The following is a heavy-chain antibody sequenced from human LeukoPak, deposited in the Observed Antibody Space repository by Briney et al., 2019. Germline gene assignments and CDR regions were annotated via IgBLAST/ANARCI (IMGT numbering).Heavy chain of an antibody. J-gene: IGHJ5*02. Sequence: SETLSLTCAVSGGSISSSNWWSWVRQPPGKGLEWIGEIYHSGSTNYNPSLKSRVTISVDKSKNQFSLKLSSVTAADTAVYYCARVSLGYYDSSGFGNWFDLWGQGTLVTVSS. V-gene: IGHV4-4*02. CDR1: GGSISSSNW. CDR2: IYHSGST. D-gene: IGHD3-22*01. CDR3: ARVSLGYYDSSGFGNWFDL.